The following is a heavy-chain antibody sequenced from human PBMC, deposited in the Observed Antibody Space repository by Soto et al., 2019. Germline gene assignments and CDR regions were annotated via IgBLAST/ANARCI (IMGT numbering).Heavy chain of an antibody. V-gene: IGHV5-51*01. J-gene: IGHJ4*02. CDR2: IYPGDSDT. CDR1: GYSFTSYW. D-gene: IGHD6-13*01. CDR3: ARYLAAPGTYYFDY. Sequence: GESLKISCQGSGYSFTSYWIGWVRQMPGKGLEWMGIIYPGDSDTRYSPSFQGQVTISADKSISTAYLQWISLKASDTAMYYCARYLAAPGTYYFDYWGQGTQVTVSS.